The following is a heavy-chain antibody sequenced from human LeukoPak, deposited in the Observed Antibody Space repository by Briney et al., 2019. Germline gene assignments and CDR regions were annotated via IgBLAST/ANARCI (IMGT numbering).Heavy chain of an antibody. J-gene: IGHJ2*01. CDR3: ARMSEARKTYYYDSSGLYWYFDL. Sequence: PSQTLSLTCTVSGGSISSGDYYWSWIRQPPGKGLEWIGYIYYSGSTYYNPSLKSRVTISVDTSKNQFSLKLSSVTAADTAVYYCARMSEARKTYYYDSSGLYWYFDLWGRGTLVTVSS. D-gene: IGHD3-22*01. V-gene: IGHV4-30-4*01. CDR1: GGSISSGDYY. CDR2: IYYSGST.